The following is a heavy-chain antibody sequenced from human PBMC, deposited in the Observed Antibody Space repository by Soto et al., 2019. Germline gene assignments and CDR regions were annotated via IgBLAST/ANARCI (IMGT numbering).Heavy chain of an antibody. CDR2: ISAYNGNT. CDR3: ARDTECSSSWHNWFDP. J-gene: IGHJ5*02. CDR1: GYTFTSYG. D-gene: IGHD6-13*01. V-gene: IGHV1-18*01. Sequence: ASVKVSCKASGYTFTSYGISWVRQAPGQGLEWMGWISAYNGNTNYAQKLQGRVTMTTDTSTSTAYMELRSLRSDDTAVYYCARDTECSSSWHNWFDPWGQGTLVTVSS.